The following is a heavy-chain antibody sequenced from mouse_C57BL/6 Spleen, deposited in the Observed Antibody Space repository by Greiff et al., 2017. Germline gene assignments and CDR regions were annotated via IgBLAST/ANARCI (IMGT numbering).Heavy chain of an antibody. J-gene: IGHJ3*01. CDR2: IHPNSGST. V-gene: IGHV1-64*01. Sequence: QVQLQQPGAELVKPGASVKLSCKASGYTFTSYWMHWVKQRPGQGLEWIGMIHPNSGSTNYNEKFKSKATLTVDKSSSTAYMQLSSLTSDDSAVYYCAREVYDGYLFAYWGQGTLVTVSA. CDR3: AREVYDGYLFAY. CDR1: GYTFTSYW. D-gene: IGHD2-3*01.